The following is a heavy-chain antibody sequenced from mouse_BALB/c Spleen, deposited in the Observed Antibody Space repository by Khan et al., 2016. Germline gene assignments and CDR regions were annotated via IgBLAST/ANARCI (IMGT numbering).Heavy chain of an antibody. D-gene: IGHD2-3*01. CDR3: VKNNGYYDYYAMDY. CDR1: GFSLTSYG. CDR2: IWRGGST. J-gene: IGHJ4*01. Sequence: QVHLKQSGPGLVQPSQSLSITCTVSGFSLTSYGVHWVRQSPGKGLEWLGVIWRGGSTDYNAAFMSRLSITKDNSKSQVFFKMNSLQADDTARYYCVKNNGYYDYYAMDYWGQGTSVTVSS. V-gene: IGHV2-5*01.